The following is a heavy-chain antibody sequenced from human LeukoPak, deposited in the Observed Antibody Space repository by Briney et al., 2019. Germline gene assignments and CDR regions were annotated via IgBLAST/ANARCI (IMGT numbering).Heavy chain of an antibody. D-gene: IGHD3-10*01. Sequence: GGSLRLSCAASGFTFSSYWMSWVRQAPGKGLEWVANIKQDGSEKYYVDSVKGRFTISRDNAKNSLYLQMNSLRAEDTAVYYCARPYYAYYYYGMDVWGQGTTVTVSS. CDR2: IKQDGSEK. CDR3: ARPYYAYYYYGMDV. J-gene: IGHJ6*02. V-gene: IGHV3-7*01. CDR1: GFTFSSYW.